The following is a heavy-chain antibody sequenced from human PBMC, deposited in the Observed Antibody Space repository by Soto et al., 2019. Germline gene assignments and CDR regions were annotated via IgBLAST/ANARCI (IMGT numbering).Heavy chain of an antibody. CDR2: INHSGST. D-gene: IGHD3-10*01. CDR1: GGSFSGYY. Sequence: QVQLQQWGAGLLKPSETLSLTCAVYGGSFSGYYWSWIRQPPGKGLEWIGEINHSGSTNYNPSLKSRVTISVDTSKNQFSLKLSSVTAADTAVYYCARGPFYGSGSYYRRPYYFDYWGQGTLVTVSS. CDR3: ARGPFYGSGSYYRRPYYFDY. V-gene: IGHV4-34*01. J-gene: IGHJ4*02.